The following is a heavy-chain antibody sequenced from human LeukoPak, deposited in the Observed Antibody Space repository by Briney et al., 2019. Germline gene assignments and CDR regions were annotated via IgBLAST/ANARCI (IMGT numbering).Heavy chain of an antibody. Sequence: GGSLRLSCVASGFAIGSNYMSWVRQAPGKGLEWVSLIYSGGAIRYADSVKGRFTISRDSSKNTLFLQMNDLTVEDTARYYCARRPGNWGQGILVTVSS. CDR1: GFAIGSNY. D-gene: IGHD1-14*01. V-gene: IGHV3-53*01. CDR2: IYSGGAI. J-gene: IGHJ4*02. CDR3: ARRPGN.